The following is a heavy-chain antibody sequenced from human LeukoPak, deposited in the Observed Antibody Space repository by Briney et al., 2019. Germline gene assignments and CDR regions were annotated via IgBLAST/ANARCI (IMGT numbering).Heavy chain of an antibody. CDR1: GGSISSYY. D-gene: IGHD2-2*01. CDR2: IFYSGGS. Sequence: SGTLSLTCTVSGGSISSYYWTWIRQPPGKGLEWIGYIFYSGGSNYNPSLKSRVTISVDTSKNHFSLKLSSVTAADTAVYYCARLGSTFDIWGQGTMVTVSS. V-gene: IGHV4-59*08. CDR3: ARLGSTFDI. J-gene: IGHJ3*02.